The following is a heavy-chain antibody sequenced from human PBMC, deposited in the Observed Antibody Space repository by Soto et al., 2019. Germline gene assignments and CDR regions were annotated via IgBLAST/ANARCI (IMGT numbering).Heavy chain of an antibody. CDR1: GGSISSSSYY. CDR2: IYYSGSI. V-gene: IGHV4-39*01. CDR3: ARQSSGWYNWFDP. D-gene: IGHD6-19*01. Sequence: SSETLSLTCSVSGGSISSSSYYWGWIRQPPGKGLEWIGSIYYSGSIYYNPSLKSRVTTSVDTSKNQFSLKLSSVTAAETAVYYCARQSSGWYNWFDPWGQGTLVTVSS. J-gene: IGHJ5*02.